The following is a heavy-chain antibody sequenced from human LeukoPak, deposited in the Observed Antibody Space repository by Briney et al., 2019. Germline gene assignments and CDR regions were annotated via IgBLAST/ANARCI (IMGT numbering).Heavy chain of an antibody. CDR2: IYYSGST. D-gene: IGHD3-22*01. J-gene: IGHJ5*02. V-gene: IGHV4-30-4*01. CDR1: GGSFSGYY. Sequence: PSETLSLTCAVYGGSFSGYYWSWIRQPPGKGLEWIGYIYYSGSTYYNPSLKSRVTISVDTSKNQFSLKLSSVTAADTAVYYCARGDSSGYSVNWFDPWGQGTLVTVSS. CDR3: ARGDSSGYSVNWFDP.